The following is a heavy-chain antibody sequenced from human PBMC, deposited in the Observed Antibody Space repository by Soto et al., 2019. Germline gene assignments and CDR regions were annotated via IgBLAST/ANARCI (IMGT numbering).Heavy chain of an antibody. D-gene: IGHD2-15*01. Sequence: QLQLQESGPGLVKPSETLSLTCTVSGGSISSSSYYWGWIRQPPGKGLEWIGSIYYSGSTYYNPSLKSRVTITVDTSKNPFSLKLSSVTAADTAVYYCATRAVYCSGGSCYRFFDYWGQGTLVTVSS. CDR1: GGSISSSSYY. V-gene: IGHV4-39*01. J-gene: IGHJ4*02. CDR3: ATRAVYCSGGSCYRFFDY. CDR2: IYYSGST.